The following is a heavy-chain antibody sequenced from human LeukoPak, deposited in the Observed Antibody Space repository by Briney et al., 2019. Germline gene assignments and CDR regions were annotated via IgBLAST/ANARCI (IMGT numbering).Heavy chain of an antibody. CDR3: ARAPVATPSEFDY. CDR2: ISYGGKA. D-gene: IGHD5-12*01. V-gene: IGHV4-31*11. J-gene: IGHJ4*02. Sequence: PSQTLSLTCAVSGDSISSGGYWWSWIRQHPGTGPEWIGYISYGGKADYNPSLKSRVAISADTPKNQFSLKLSSTTAADTAVYYCARAPVATPSEFDYWGQGTLVTVSS. CDR1: GDSISSGGYW.